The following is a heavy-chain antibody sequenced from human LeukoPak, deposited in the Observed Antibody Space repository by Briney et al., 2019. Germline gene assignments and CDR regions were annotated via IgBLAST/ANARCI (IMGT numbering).Heavy chain of an antibody. Sequence: GAXVKVSCKASGYTFTSYYIHWVRQAPGQGLEWMGIINPSGGSTSYAQKFQGRVTMTRDTSTSTVYMELSSLRSEDTAVYYCASSSGSYSPFDYWGQGTLVTVSS. CDR1: GYTFTSYY. CDR2: INPSGGST. V-gene: IGHV1-46*01. J-gene: IGHJ4*02. CDR3: ASSSGSYSPFDY. D-gene: IGHD1-26*01.